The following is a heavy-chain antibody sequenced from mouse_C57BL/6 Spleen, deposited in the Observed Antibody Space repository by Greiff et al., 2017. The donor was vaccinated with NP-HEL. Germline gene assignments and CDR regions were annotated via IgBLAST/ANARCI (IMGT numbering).Heavy chain of an antibody. CDR1: GFNIKDDY. CDR2: IDPENGDT. D-gene: IGHD1-1*01. V-gene: IGHV14-4*01. J-gene: IGHJ1*03. CDR3: TTLNYYGSSPWYFDV. Sequence: VQLKQSGAELVRPGASVKLSCTASGFNIKDDYMHWVKQRPEQGLEWIGWIDPENGDTEYASKFQGKATITADTSSNTAYLQLSSLTSEDTAVYYCTTLNYYGSSPWYFDVWGTGTTVTVSS.